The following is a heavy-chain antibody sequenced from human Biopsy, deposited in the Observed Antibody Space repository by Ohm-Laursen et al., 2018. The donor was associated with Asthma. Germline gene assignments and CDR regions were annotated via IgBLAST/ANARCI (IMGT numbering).Heavy chain of an antibody. CDR3: AKEGVAGTHIED. V-gene: IGHV3-30*04. Sequence: SLRLSCAALRFTYEMHWVRQTPGKGLEWVAVISYDGSSIYYADSVKGRFTISRDNSKNTLSLQMNSLTAEDTAVYYCAKEGVAGTHIEDWGQGTLVTVSS. CDR1: RFTYE. CDR2: ISYDGSSI. J-gene: IGHJ4*02. D-gene: IGHD6-19*01.